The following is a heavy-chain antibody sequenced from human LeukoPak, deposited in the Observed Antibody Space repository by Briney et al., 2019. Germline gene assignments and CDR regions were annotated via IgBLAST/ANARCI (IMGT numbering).Heavy chain of an antibody. CDR3: ARAGGDIVEYAFDI. V-gene: IGHV4-39*07. CDR2: IYYSGST. D-gene: IGHD2-15*01. Sequence: PSETLSLTCTVSGGSISSSSYYWGWIRQPPGKGLEWIGSIYYSGSTYYNPSLKSRVTISVDTSKNQFSLKLSSVTAADTAVYYCARAGGDIVEYAFDIWAKGQWSPSLQ. J-gene: IGHJ3*02. CDR1: GGSISSSSYY.